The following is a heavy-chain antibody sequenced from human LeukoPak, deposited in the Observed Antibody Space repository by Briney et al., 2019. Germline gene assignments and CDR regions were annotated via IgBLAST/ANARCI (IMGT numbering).Heavy chain of an antibody. J-gene: IGHJ4*02. CDR2: ISWNSGSI. D-gene: IGHD6-6*01. CDR1: GFTFDDYA. CDR3: AKDSSSGGHYFDY. Sequence: GRSLRLSCAASGFTFDDYAMHWVRQAPGEGLGWVSGISWNSGSIAYADSVRGRFTISRDNVKNSLFLELNSLRPEDTALYHCAKDSSSGGHYFDYWGQGTLLTVSS. V-gene: IGHV3-9*01.